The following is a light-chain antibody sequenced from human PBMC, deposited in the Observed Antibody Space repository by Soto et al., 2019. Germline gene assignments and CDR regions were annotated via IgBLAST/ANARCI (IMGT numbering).Light chain of an antibody. Sequence: VLTQPASVSGSPGQSITISCTGTSSDVGTYNLVSWYQQHPGKAPKLMVYEGTKRPSGVSNRFSGSKSGNTASLTISGLQTEDEADYYCTSYTSSFTHLFGTGTKVTVL. CDR3: TSYTSSFTHL. J-gene: IGLJ1*01. CDR1: SSDVGTYNL. CDR2: EGT. V-gene: IGLV2-14*02.